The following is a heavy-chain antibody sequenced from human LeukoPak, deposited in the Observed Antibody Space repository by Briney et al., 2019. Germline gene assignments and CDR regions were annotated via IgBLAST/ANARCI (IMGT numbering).Heavy chain of an antibody. V-gene: IGHV3-74*03. CDR1: GFTFSIYW. CDR3: ARPQVHHHGFTGMDV. D-gene: IGHD3-10*01. Sequence: QPGRSLRLSCAASGFTFSIYWMNWVRQVPGKGLVWVSRINSDGSDIKYADFVKGRFTISRDNAKNTLYLQMNSLRAEDTAVYYCARPQVHHHGFTGMDVWGQRTTVTASS. J-gene: IGHJ6*02. CDR2: INSDGSDI.